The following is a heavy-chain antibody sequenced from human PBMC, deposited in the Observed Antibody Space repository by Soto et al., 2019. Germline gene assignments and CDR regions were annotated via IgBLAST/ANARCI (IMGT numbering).Heavy chain of an antibody. J-gene: IGHJ4*02. CDR3: ARVGAYYYGSGSYDYFDY. CDR1: GYTFTSYY. CDR2: INPSGGST. D-gene: IGHD3-10*01. V-gene: IGHV1-46*03. Sequence: ASVKVSCKASGYTFTSYYMHWVRQAPGQGLEWMGIINPSGGSTSYAQKFQGRVTMTRDTSTSTVYMELSSLRSEDTAVYYCARVGAYYYGSGSYDYFDYWGQGTLVTVSS.